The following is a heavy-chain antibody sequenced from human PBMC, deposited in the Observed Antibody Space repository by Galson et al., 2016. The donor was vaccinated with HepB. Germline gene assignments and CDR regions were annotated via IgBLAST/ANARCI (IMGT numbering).Heavy chain of an antibody. CDR1: GGSISGYY. D-gene: IGHD4-23*01. CDR3: ARVVYAGYSILGYYFDS. CDR2: IYSIVST. Sequence: SETLSPTCTVSGGSISGYYRSWIRQPPGKGLEWIAYIYSIVSTNYNPPLKSRATISIDASKNQFSLKLNSVTAADTAVYFCARVVYAGYSILGYYFDSWGQGTLVTVSS. V-gene: IGHV4-4*08. J-gene: IGHJ4*02.